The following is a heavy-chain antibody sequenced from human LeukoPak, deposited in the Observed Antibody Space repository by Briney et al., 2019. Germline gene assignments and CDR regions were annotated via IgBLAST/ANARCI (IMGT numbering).Heavy chain of an antibody. J-gene: IGHJ5*02. CDR1: GYTFTSYG. Sequence: ASVKVSCKASGYTFTSYGISWVRQAPGQGLEWMGWISAYNGNTNYAQKLQGRVTMTTDTSTSTAYMELRSLRSDDTAVYYCARASSALVVVAATRGNWFDPWGQGTLATVSS. D-gene: IGHD2-15*01. V-gene: IGHV1-18*04. CDR3: ARASSALVVVAATRGNWFDP. CDR2: ISAYNGNT.